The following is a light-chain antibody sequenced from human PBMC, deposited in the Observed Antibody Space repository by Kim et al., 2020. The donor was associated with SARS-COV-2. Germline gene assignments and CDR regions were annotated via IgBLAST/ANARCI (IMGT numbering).Light chain of an antibody. Sequence: DIQMTQSPSSLSASVGDRVTITCRASQSISPYLNWYLHIPGKAPKLLIYSASSLQSGVPSRFSGSGSGTDFTLTISSLQPEDFATYFCQQTYTTPYSFGQGTKLEIK. CDR2: SAS. J-gene: IGKJ2*03. CDR1: QSISPY. CDR3: QQTYTTPYS. V-gene: IGKV1-39*01.